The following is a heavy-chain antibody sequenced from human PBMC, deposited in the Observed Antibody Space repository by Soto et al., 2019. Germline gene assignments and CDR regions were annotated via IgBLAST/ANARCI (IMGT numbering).Heavy chain of an antibody. CDR2: IWYDGSNK. CDR3: AKGKNSGWSPYYYYGMDV. CDR1: GFTFSSYG. J-gene: IGHJ6*02. V-gene: IGHV3-33*06. D-gene: IGHD6-19*01. Sequence: GGSLRLSCAASGFTFSSYGMHWVRKAPGKGLEWVAVIWYDGSNKYYADSVKGRFTISRDNSKNTLYLQMNSLRAEDTAVYYCAKGKNSGWSPYYYYGMDVWGQGTTVTVSS.